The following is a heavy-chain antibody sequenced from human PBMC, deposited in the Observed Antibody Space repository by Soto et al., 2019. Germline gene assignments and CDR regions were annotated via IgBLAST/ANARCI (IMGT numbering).Heavy chain of an antibody. J-gene: IGHJ6*02. V-gene: IGHV4-59*01. CDR1: GGSISSYY. D-gene: IGHD6-13*01. CDR2: IYYSGST. Sequence: QVQLPESGPGLVKPSETLSLTCTVSGGSISSYYWSWIRQPPGKGLEWIGYIYYSGSTNYNPSLKSRVTISVDTSKNQFSLKLSSVTAADTAVYYCARGVYSSSWYSPTNYYYYGMDVWGQGTTVTVSS. CDR3: ARGVYSSSWYSPTNYYYYGMDV.